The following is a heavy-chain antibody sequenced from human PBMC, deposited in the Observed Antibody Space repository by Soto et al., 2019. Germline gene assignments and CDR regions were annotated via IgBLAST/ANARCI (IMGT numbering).Heavy chain of an antibody. CDR2: ISGSGGST. V-gene: IGHV3-23*01. J-gene: IGHJ3*02. Sequence: EVQLLESGGGLVQPGGSLRLSCAASGFTFSSYAMSWVRQAPGKGLEWVSAISGSGGSTYYADSVKGRFTISRDNSKNTLYLQMNSLRAEDTAVSYCAKDRTNFFDAFDIWGQGTMVTVSS. D-gene: IGHD3-3*01. CDR3: AKDRTNFFDAFDI. CDR1: GFTFSSYA.